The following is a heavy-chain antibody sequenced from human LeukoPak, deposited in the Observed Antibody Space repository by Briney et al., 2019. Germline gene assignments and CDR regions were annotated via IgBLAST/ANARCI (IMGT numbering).Heavy chain of an antibody. J-gene: IGHJ3*02. V-gene: IGHV3-21*01. CDR1: GFTFSSYS. D-gene: IGHD2-21*02. CDR3: ARAVMVTTDAFDI. CDR2: ISSSSSYI. Sequence: GGSLRLSCAASGFTFSSYSMNWVRQAPGKGLEWVSSISSSSSYIYYADSVKGRFTISRDNAKNSLYLQMNSLRAEDTAVYYCARAVMVTTDAFDIWGQGTMVTVSS.